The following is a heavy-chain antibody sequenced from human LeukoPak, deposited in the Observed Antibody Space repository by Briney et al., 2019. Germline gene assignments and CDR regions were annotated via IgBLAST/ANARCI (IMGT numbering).Heavy chain of an antibody. CDR3: AKASQIAVATLYYFDY. Sequence: GRSLRLSCAASGFTFDDYAMHWVRQAPGKGLEWVSGISWNSGSIGYADSVKGRFTISRDNAKNSLYLQMNSLRAEDTALYYRAKASQIAVATLYYFDYWGQGTLVTVSS. D-gene: IGHD6-19*01. CDR1: GFTFDDYA. V-gene: IGHV3-9*01. J-gene: IGHJ4*02. CDR2: ISWNSGSI.